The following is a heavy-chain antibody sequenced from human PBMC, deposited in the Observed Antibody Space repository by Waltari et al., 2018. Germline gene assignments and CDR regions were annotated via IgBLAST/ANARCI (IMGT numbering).Heavy chain of an antibody. V-gene: IGHV3-23*01. CDR3: AKAHFYDTSGYIEH. CDR2: INGYGDKT. Sequence: EVQVLESGGGLVQPGGSLRLNCAASGCIFNNYAINWVRQAPGKGREWVSGINGYGDKTYYADSVKGRFTLSRDNSRNTLSLQMNSLRAEDTAVYYCAKAHFYDTSGYIEHWGQGTLVTVSS. CDR1: GCIFNNYA. J-gene: IGHJ5*02. D-gene: IGHD3-22*01.